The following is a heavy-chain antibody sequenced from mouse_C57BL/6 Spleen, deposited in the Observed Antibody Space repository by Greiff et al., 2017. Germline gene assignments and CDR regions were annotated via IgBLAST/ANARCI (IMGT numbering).Heavy chain of an antibody. D-gene: IGHD2-4*01. CDR2: ISSGSSTI. CDR3: AIYDYDSFAY. Sequence: DVHLVESGGGLVKPGGSLKLSCAASGFTFSDYGMHWVRQAPEQGLEWVAYISSGSSTIYYADTVKGRFTISRDNATNTLFLQMTSLRSEDTAMYYYAIYDYDSFAYWGQGTLVTVSA. CDR1: GFTFSDYG. V-gene: IGHV5-17*01. J-gene: IGHJ3*01.